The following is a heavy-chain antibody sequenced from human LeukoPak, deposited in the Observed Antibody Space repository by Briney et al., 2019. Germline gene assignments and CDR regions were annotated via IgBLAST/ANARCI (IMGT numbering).Heavy chain of an antibody. CDR1: GGSVSSYY. CDR3: ATRPFTFGEPGAFDI. CDR2: IYYSGTT. Sequence: PSETLSLTCTVSGGSVSSYYWTWIRQPPGKGLEWIGYIYYSGTTNYNPSLKSRVTISVDTSKNQFSLKLSSVTAADTAVYYCATRPFTFGEPGAFDIWGQGTMVTVSS. J-gene: IGHJ3*02. V-gene: IGHV4-59*02. D-gene: IGHD3-16*01.